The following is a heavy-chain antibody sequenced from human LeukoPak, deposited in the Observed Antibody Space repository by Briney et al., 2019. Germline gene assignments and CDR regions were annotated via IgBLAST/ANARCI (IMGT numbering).Heavy chain of an antibody. J-gene: IGHJ4*02. CDR1: GFTFNDYY. V-gene: IGHV3-11*04. CDR3: ARGVRGYSRGSRFDY. D-gene: IGHD5-18*01. CDR2: ITSSGNTI. Sequence: GGSLRLSCAASGFTFNDYYMRWIRQAPGKGLKWVSYITSSGNTIYYADSVKGRFTISRDNAKNSLYLQMNSLRDEDTAVYYCARGVRGYSRGSRFDYWGQGTLVTVSS.